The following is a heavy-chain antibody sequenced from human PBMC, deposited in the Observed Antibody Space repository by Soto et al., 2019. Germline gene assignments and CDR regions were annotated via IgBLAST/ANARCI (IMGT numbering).Heavy chain of an antibody. CDR2: ISPNSGGT. CDR3: WKGRSGDVGVFY. V-gene: IGHV1-2*02. D-gene: IGHD1-26*01. J-gene: IGHJ4*02. Sequence: QVQLVQSGAEVKKSGASVKISCKASGYSFTGYYIHWVRQAPGQGFEWMGEISPNSGGTKYAQKFQGRVTMTRDTSITTVYMDLSNLRPDAPAVYYCWKGRSGDVGVFYCGQGTLVTVYS. CDR1: GYSFTGYY.